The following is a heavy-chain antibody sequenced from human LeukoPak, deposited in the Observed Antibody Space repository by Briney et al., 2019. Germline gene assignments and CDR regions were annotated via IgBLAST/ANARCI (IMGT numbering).Heavy chain of an antibody. CDR3: AREYSSSSTAFY. V-gene: IGHV3-74*01. D-gene: IGHD6-6*01. CDR2: INTDGRST. Sequence: GGSLRLSCAASGFTFSSYWMHWVRQAPGKGTVRVSRINTDGRSTTYADSVKGRFTISRDNAKNTLYLQMNSLRVEDTAVYYCAREYSSSSTAFYWGQGTLVTVSS. CDR1: GFTFSSYW. J-gene: IGHJ4*02.